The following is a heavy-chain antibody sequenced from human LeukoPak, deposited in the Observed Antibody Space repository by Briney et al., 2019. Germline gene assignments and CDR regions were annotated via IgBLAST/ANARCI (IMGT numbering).Heavy chain of an antibody. CDR2: TKQDGSEK. D-gene: IGHD6-13*01. Sequence: GGSLRLSCAASGFTFSSYWMSWVRQAPGKGLEWVANTKQDGSEKYYVDSVKGRFTISRDNAKNSLYLQMNSLRAEDTAVYYCARDVSGDSSSWYWFDPWGQGTLVTVSS. V-gene: IGHV3-7*03. CDR1: GFTFSSYW. J-gene: IGHJ5*02. CDR3: ARDVSGDSSSWYWFDP.